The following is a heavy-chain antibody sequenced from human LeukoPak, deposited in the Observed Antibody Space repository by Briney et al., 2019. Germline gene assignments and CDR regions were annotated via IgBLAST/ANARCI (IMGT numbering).Heavy chain of an antibody. CDR3: AGRPQIRSELDY. Sequence: GESLKISCKGSGYSFTTYWIGWVRQMPGKGLEWMGIIYPGDSDTRYSPSFQGQVTISADKSTNTAYLQWSSLKASDTAIYYCAGRPQIRSELDYWGQGTLVTVSS. V-gene: IGHV5-51*01. J-gene: IGHJ4*02. D-gene: IGHD3-3*01. CDR2: IYPGDSDT. CDR1: GYSFTTYW.